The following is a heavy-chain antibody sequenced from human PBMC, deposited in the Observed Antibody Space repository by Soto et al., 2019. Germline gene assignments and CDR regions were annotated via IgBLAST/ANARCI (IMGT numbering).Heavy chain of an antibody. V-gene: IGHV4-31*03. CDR2: IYYSGST. D-gene: IGHD2-15*01. J-gene: IGHJ5*02. Sequence: QVQLQESGPGLVKPSQTLSLTCTVSGGSISSGGYYWSWIRQHPGKGLEWIGYIYYSGSTYYNPSLKSRVTISVDTSKNRFSLKLSSVTAADTAVYYCARASNCSGGSCYSWYWFDPWGQGTLVTVSS. CDR3: ARASNCSGGSCYSWYWFDP. CDR1: GGSISSGGYY.